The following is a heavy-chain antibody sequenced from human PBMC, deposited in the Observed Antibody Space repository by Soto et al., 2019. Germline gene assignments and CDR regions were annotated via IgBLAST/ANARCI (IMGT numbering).Heavy chain of an antibody. D-gene: IGHD3-3*01. Sequence: PGGSLRLSCAASGFTFSSYAMHSVRQAPGKGLEWVAVISYDGSNKYYADFVKGRFTISRDNSKNTLYLQMNRLRAEDTAVYYCAHTYYDFWSGSFKPPRFDYWGQGTLVTV. CDR3: AHTYYDFWSGSFKPPRFDY. CDR2: ISYDGSNK. V-gene: IGHV3-30*04. J-gene: IGHJ4*02. CDR1: GFTFSSYA.